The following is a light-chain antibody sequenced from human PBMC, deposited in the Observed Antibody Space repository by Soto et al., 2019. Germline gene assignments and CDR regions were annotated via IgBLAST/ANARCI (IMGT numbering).Light chain of an antibody. CDR1: NSDVGNYNL. CDR2: AVS. CDR3: CSYAGSSTVK. J-gene: IGLJ2*01. V-gene: IGLV2-23*02. Sequence: QSALTQPASVSGSPGQWITISCAGTNSDVGNYNLVSWYQQHPGKAPKLMIYAVSKRPSGVSNRFSGSKSGNTASLSISGLQSEDEAYYYCCSYAGSSTVKFGGGTKVTVL.